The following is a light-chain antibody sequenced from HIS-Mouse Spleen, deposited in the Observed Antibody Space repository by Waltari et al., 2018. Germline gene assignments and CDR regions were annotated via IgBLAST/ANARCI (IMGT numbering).Light chain of an antibody. J-gene: IGLJ2*01. CDR1: ALPKKY. Sequence: SYELTQPPSVSVSPGQTARITCSGDALPKKYAYWYQQKSGQAPGLVIYEDGKRPSGIPGRFSGSSSGTMATLTISGAQVEDEADYYCYSTDSSGNHRVFGGGTKLTVL. CDR2: EDG. V-gene: IGLV3-10*01. CDR3: YSTDSSGNHRV.